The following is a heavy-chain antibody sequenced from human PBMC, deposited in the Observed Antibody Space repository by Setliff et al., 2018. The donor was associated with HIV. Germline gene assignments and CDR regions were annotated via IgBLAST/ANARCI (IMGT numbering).Heavy chain of an antibody. CDR1: GGSISSYY. CDR2: IYYSGST. Sequence: SETLSLTCTVSGGSISSYYWSWIRKPPGKGLEWIGYIYYSGSTNYNPSLKSRVTISVDTSKNQFSLKLSSVTAADTAVYYCARGPPLSGWWTVCAEYFQHXGQGTLVTVSS. CDR3: ARGPPLSGWWTVCAEYFQH. D-gene: IGHD6-19*01. V-gene: IGHV4-59*01. J-gene: IGHJ1*01.